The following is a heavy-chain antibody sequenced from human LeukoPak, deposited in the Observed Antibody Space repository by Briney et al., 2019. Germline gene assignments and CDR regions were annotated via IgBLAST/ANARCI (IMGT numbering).Heavy chain of an antibody. V-gene: IGHV4-34*01. Sequence: SETLSLTCAVYGGSFSGYYWSWIRQPPGKELEWIGEINHSESTNYNPSLKSRVTISVDTSKNQFSLKLSSVTAAGTAVYYCVRGGGYSSGWFFYWGQGTLVTVFS. CDR1: GGSFSGYY. D-gene: IGHD6-19*01. CDR3: VRGGGYSSGWFFY. CDR2: INHSEST. J-gene: IGHJ4*02.